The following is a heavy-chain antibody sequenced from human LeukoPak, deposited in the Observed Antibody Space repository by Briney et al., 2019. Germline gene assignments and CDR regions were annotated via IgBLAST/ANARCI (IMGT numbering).Heavy chain of an antibody. Sequence: SETLSLTCTVSGGSFSNYYWSWIRQPPGEGLECIGYIYYSGNTYYNPSLKSRVTISVDTSKNQFSLKLSSVTAADTAVYYCARVPPYSSGKGGFDYWGQGTLVTVSS. J-gene: IGHJ4*02. D-gene: IGHD6-19*01. CDR3: ARVPPYSSGKGGFDY. CDR1: GGSFSNYY. V-gene: IGHV4-59*01. CDR2: IYYSGNT.